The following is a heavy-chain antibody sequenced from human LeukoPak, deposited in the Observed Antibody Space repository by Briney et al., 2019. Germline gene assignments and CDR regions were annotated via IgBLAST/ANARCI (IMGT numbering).Heavy chain of an antibody. V-gene: IGHV4-34*01. CDR2: INHSGST. Sequence: SETLSLTCAVYGGSFSGYYWSWIRQPPGKGLEWIGEINHSGSTNYNPSLKSRVTISVDTSKNQFSLKLSSVTAADTAVYYCARGPNTAMELDYWGQGTLVTVSS. CDR3: ARGPNTAMELDY. D-gene: IGHD5-18*01. CDR1: GGSFSGYY. J-gene: IGHJ4*02.